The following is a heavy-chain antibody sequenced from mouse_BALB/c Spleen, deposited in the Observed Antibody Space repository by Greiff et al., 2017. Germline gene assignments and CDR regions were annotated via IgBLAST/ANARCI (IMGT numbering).Heavy chain of an antibody. CDR2: ISSGGSYT. V-gene: IGHV5-6*01. Sequence: EVQRVESGGDLVKPGGSLKLSCAASGFTFSSYGMSWVRQTPDKRLEWVATISSGGSYTYYPDSVKGRFTISRDNAKNTLYLQMSSLKSEDTAMYYCARSITTVVGNYAMDYWGQGTSVTVSS. D-gene: IGHD1-1*01. CDR1: GFTFSSYG. J-gene: IGHJ4*01. CDR3: ARSITTVVGNYAMDY.